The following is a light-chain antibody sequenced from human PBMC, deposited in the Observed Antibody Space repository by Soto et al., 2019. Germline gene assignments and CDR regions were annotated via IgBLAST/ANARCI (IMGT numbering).Light chain of an antibody. CDR3: QQYGGSPYT. Sequence: EIVLTQSPGTRSLSPGERSTLSCRASQSVSSSYLAWYQQKPGQAPRLLIYGASSRATGIPDRFSGSGSGTDFTLTISRLEPEDFAVYYCQQYGGSPYTFGKGTKLE. V-gene: IGKV3-20*01. CDR2: GAS. J-gene: IGKJ2*01. CDR1: QSVSSSY.